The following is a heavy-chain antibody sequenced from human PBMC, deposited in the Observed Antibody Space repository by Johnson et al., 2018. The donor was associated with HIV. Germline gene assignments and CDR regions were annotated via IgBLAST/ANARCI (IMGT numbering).Heavy chain of an antibody. CDR2: INQEGGGK. Sequence: LVWVANINQEGGGKYYVDSVKGRFTISRDNAKNSLYLQMNNLRAEDTAMYYCARSDASDIWGQGTMVTVSS. J-gene: IGHJ3*02. V-gene: IGHV3-7*01. CDR3: ARSDASDI.